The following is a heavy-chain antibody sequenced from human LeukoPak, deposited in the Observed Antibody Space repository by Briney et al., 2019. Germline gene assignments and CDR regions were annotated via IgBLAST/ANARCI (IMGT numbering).Heavy chain of an antibody. J-gene: IGHJ4*02. CDR2: IWYDGSNK. D-gene: IGHD5-18*01. CDR1: GFTFSSYG. Sequence: PGGSLRLSCAASGFTFSSYGMHWVRQAPGKGLEWVAVIWYDGSNKYYADSVKGRFTISRDNSKNTLYLQMNSLRAEDTAVYYCAKGGYSYGYSLDYWGQGTLVTVSS. V-gene: IGHV3-33*06. CDR3: AKGGYSYGYSLDY.